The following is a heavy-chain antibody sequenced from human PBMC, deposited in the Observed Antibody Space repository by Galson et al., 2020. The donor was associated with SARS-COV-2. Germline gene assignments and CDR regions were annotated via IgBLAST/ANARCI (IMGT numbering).Heavy chain of an antibody. D-gene: IGHD3-10*01. CDR2: ISSGSSFI. V-gene: IGHV3-21*01. Sequence: NSGGSLRLSCAGSGFTFGRYGMSWVRQAPGKGLEWVSSISSGSSFIYYADSVKGRFTVSRDNAKNSLYLQMNSLRAEDTAVYYCARDNFGNYYMDGWGKGTTVSISS. CDR3: ARDNFGNYYMDG. CDR1: GFTFGRYG. J-gene: IGHJ6*03.